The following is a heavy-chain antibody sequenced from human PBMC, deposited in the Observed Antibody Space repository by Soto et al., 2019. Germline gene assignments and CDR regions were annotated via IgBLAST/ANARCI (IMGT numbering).Heavy chain of an antibody. D-gene: IGHD5-12*01. J-gene: IGHJ3*01. CDR2: IGGRGNSA. CDR3: VREGRGSFDF. CDR1: GSIFTNYA. V-gene: IGHV3-23*01. Sequence: GGSLRLSCAASGSIFTNYAMNWVRQAPGKGLEWVSVIGGRGNSAYYADSVQGRFTISRDNSKNTLSLQMSSLTADDTAIYYCVREGRGSFDFWGRGTMVTVSS.